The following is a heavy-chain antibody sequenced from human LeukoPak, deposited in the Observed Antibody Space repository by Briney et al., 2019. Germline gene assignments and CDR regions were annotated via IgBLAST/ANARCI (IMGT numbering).Heavy chain of an antibody. V-gene: IGHV1-2*02. CDR3: ARGYSYGYVYYYMDV. Sequence: GASVKVSCKASGYTFTGYCMHWVRQAPGQGLEWMGWINPNSGGTNYAQKFQGRVTMTRDTSISTAYMELSRLRSDDTAVYYCARGYSYGYVYYYMDVWGKGTTVTVSS. CDR1: GYTFTGYC. D-gene: IGHD5-18*01. J-gene: IGHJ6*03. CDR2: INPNSGGT.